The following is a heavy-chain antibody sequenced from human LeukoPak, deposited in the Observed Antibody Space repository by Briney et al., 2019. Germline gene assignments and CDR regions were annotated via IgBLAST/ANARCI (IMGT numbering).Heavy chain of an antibody. CDR1: GFTFSAYS. CDR2: ISGGGGII. CDR3: ARDQEGFDY. J-gene: IGHJ4*02. Sequence: PGGSLRLSCAASGFTFSAYSMNWVRQAPGKGLEWVSYISGGGGIIYYADSVKGRFTISRDNAKNSLNLQMDSLRVEDTAVYYCARDQEGFDYWGQGTLVTVSS. V-gene: IGHV3-48*01.